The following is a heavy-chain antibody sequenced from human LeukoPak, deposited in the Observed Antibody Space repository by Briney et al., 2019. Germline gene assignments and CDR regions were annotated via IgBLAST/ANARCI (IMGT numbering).Heavy chain of an antibody. Sequence: GVSLQISWQGSGYRFTSYWIGWARPMTGKGLGWVGIIYHGDSDTRDSPSFQGQVTSSADKSISNAYLQWSSLKASDTAMYYCAQLRDYVDYYNWFDPWGQGTLVTVSS. CDR2: IYHGDSDT. D-gene: IGHD4-17*01. J-gene: IGHJ5*02. CDR1: GYRFTSYW. V-gene: IGHV5-51*01. CDR3: AQLRDYVDYYNWFDP.